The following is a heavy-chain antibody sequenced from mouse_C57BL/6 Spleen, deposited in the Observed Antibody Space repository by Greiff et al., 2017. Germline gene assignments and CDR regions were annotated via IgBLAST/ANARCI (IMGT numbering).Heavy chain of an antibody. J-gene: IGHJ4*01. CDR2: INPYNGGT. D-gene: IGHD1-1*01. Sequence: VQLQQSGPVLVKPGASVKMSCKASGYTFTDYYMNWVKQSHGKSLEWIGVINPYNGGTSYNQKFKGKATLTVDKSSSTAYMELNSLTSEDSAVYYCARSSPYAMDYWGQGTSVTVSS. CDR1: GYTFTDYY. CDR3: ARSSPYAMDY. V-gene: IGHV1-19*01.